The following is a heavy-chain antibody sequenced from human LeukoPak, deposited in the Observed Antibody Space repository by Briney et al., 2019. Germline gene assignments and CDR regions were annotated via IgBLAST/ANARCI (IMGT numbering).Heavy chain of an antibody. CDR2: ISAYNGNT. CDR3: ARESDSSGYYFASDY. CDR1: GYTFTGYG. J-gene: IGHJ4*02. V-gene: IGHV1-18*01. D-gene: IGHD3-22*01. Sequence: ASVKVSCKASGYTFTGYGISWVRQAPGQGLEWMGWISAYNGNTNYAQKLQGRVTMTTDTSTSTAYMELRSLRSDDTAVYYCARESDSSGYYFASDYWGQGTLVTVSS.